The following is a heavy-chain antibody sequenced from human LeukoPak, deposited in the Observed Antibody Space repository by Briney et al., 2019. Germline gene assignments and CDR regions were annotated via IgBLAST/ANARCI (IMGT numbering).Heavy chain of an antibody. D-gene: IGHD3-22*01. CDR3: AKDSHDSSAYACDI. CDR2: ISLSGVST. V-gene: IGHV3-23*01. Sequence: PGGSLRLSCGVSGFTISNYAMTWVRQAPGKGLEWVSTISLSGVSTYYADPVKGRFTISRDKSENRLYLQMNGLRAEDTAVYYCAKDSHDSSAYACDIWGQGTMVTVSS. J-gene: IGHJ3*02. CDR1: GFTISNYA.